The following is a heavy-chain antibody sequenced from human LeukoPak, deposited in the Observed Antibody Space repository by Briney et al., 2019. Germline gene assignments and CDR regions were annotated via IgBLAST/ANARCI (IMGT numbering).Heavy chain of an antibody. D-gene: IGHD3-10*01. CDR1: GYTFTSYG. CDR2: ITAYNDNT. V-gene: IGHV1-18*01. Sequence: ASVKVSCKASGYTFTSYGVSWVRQAPGQGLEWMGWITAYNDNTNYAQKLQGRVTMTTDTSTSTAYMELRSLRSDDTAVYYCARALLWFGEPSHIDYWGQGTLVTASS. J-gene: IGHJ4*02. CDR3: ARALLWFGEPSHIDY.